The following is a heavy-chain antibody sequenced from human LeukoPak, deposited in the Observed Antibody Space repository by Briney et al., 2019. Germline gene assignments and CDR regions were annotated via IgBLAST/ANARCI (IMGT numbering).Heavy chain of an antibody. V-gene: IGHV1-18*01. D-gene: IGHD3-3*01. J-gene: IGHJ6*02. CDR3: ARENLKYYDFWSGYYTWDYYYGMDV. Sequence: ASVKVSCKASGYTFTSYGISWVRQAPGQGLEWMGWISAYNGNTNYAQKLQGRVTMTTDTSTSTAYMELRSLRSDDTAVYYCARENLKYYDFWSGYYTWDYYYGMDVWDQGTTVTVSS. CDR1: GYTFTSYG. CDR2: ISAYNGNT.